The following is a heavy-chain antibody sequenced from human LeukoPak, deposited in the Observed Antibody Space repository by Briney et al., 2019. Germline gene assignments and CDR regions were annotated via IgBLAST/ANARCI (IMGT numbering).Heavy chain of an antibody. CDR1: GDSMSRYH. D-gene: IGHD6-19*01. CDR3: ASAQWLLSPFDY. CDR2: ISNTGGT. Sequence: SETLSLTCTVSGDSMSRYHWNWIRQPPGKGLEWIGYISNTGGTNYNPSLKSRVAMSLDMSQNQFSLRLRYLTAADTAVYYCASAQWLLSPFDYWGQGTLVTVSS. V-gene: IGHV4-59*08. J-gene: IGHJ4*02.